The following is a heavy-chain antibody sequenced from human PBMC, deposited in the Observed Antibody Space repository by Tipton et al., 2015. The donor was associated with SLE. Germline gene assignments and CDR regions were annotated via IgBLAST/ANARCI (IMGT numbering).Heavy chain of an antibody. D-gene: IGHD4-17*01. CDR1: GGSISSDY. Sequence: TLSLTCTVSGGSISSDYWSWIRQPPGKGLEWIGYIFYSGGTNYNPSLKSRVTISGDTSKNQFSLRLSSVTAADTAVYYCAGGELRYGDYDFYYWGQGSLVTVSS. V-gene: IGHV4-59*01. CDR3: AGGELRYGDYDFYY. J-gene: IGHJ4*02. CDR2: IFYSGGT.